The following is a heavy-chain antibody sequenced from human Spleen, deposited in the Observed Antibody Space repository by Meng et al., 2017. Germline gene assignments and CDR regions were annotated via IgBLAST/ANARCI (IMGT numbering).Heavy chain of an antibody. CDR2: ISAYNGNT. J-gene: IGHJ4*02. CDR3: AVRLWFGELLTDY. V-gene: IGHV1-18*01. CDR1: GYTFSRSG. Sequence: ASVKVSCKASGYTFSRSGISWVRQAPGQGLEWMGWISAYNGNTNYAQKLQGRVTMTTDTSTSTAYMELRSLRSDDTAVYYCAVRLWFGELLTDYWGQGTLVTVSS. D-gene: IGHD3-10*01.